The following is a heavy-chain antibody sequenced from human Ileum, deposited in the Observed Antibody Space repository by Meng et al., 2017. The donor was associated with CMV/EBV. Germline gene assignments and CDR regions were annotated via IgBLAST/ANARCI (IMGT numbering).Heavy chain of an antibody. J-gene: IGHJ4*02. V-gene: IGHV4-30-4*08. CDR3: ARVRDLFSYFDY. CDR1: GGSISSGDYY. CDR2: IYYSGNT. Sequence: SETLSLTCTVSGGSISSGDYYWSWIRQPPGKGLEWIGYIYYSGNTYYNPSLKSRVTITVDTSKNQFSLKLSSVTAEDTAVYYYARVRDLFSYFDYWGQGTLVTVSS.